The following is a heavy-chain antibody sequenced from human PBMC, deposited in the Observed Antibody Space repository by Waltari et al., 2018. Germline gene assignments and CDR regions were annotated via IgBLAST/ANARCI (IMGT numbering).Heavy chain of an antibody. CDR2: IYHSEST. V-gene: IGHV4-38-2*02. D-gene: IGHD3-22*01. J-gene: IGHJ6*02. CDR1: GYSISNGYY. CDR3: ARDPQTYYHDPLGHFYTAGMDV. Sequence: QVHLQESGPGLVKPSETLSLTCEVSGYSISNGYYWAWVRQAPGKGLEWIGSIYHSESTSDRSSIEGRVTISMDSSKNQFFLRLSSVTAADTAVYYCARDPQTYYHDPLGHFYTAGMDVWGQGTTVTVSS.